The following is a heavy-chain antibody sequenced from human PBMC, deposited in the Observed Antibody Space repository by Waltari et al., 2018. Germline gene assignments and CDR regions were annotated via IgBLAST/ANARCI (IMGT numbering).Heavy chain of an antibody. D-gene: IGHD6-13*01. CDR1: GFTFGSYS. CDR2: ISSSSSTI. V-gene: IGHV3-48*04. Sequence: EVQLVESGGGLVQPGGSLRLSCAASGFTFGSYSMNWVRQAPGKGLEWVSYISSSSSTIYYADSVKGRFTISRDNAKNSLYLQMNSLRAEDTAVYYCARDFSPYSSSWFDYWGQGTLVTVSS. J-gene: IGHJ4*02. CDR3: ARDFSPYSSSWFDY.